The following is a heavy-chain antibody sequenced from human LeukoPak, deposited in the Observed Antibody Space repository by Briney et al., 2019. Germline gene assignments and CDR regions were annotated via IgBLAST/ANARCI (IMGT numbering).Heavy chain of an antibody. CDR2: INPNSGGT. Sequence: ASVKVSCKASGYTFTGYYTHWVRQAPGQGLEWMGWINPNSGGTNYAQKFQGRVTMTRDTSISTAYMELSRLRSDDTAVYYCARDADPVVVTANYYFDYWGQGTLVTVSS. D-gene: IGHD2-21*02. V-gene: IGHV1-2*02. CDR1: GYTFTGYY. CDR3: ARDADPVVVTANYYFDY. J-gene: IGHJ4*02.